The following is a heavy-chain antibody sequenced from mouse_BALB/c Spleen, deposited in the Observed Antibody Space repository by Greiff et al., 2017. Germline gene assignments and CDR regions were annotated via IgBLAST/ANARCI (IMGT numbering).Heavy chain of an antibody. Sequence: DVKLVESGGGLVKPGGSLKLSCAASGFTFSSYAMSWVRQTPEKRLEWVASISSGGSTYYPDSVKGRFTISRDNARNILYLQMSSLRSEDTAMYYCARDRDYDAYWGQGTTLTVSS. V-gene: IGHV5-6-5*01. CDR2: ISSGGST. CDR3: ARDRDYDAY. D-gene: IGHD2-4*01. CDR1: GFTFSSYA. J-gene: IGHJ2*01.